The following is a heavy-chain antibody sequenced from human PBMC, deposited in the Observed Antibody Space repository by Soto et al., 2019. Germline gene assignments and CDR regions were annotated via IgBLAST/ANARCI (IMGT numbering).Heavy chain of an antibody. CDR2: IFSSGTT. Sequence: PSETLSLTCTVSGGSISSGNKYWSWIRQAPGKGLEWIGYIFSSGTTYYNPSLKSRLTMSLDTSQNQFSLRLASVTDADSAVYYCARVPSPFDYYYAMDVWGQGTTATVSS. D-gene: IGHD3-16*01. CDR1: GGSISSGNKY. J-gene: IGHJ6*02. V-gene: IGHV4-30-4*01. CDR3: ARVPSPFDYYYAMDV.